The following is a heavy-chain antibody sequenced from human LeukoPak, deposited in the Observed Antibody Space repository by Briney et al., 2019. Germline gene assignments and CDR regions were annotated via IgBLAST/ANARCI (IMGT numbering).Heavy chain of an antibody. J-gene: IGHJ4*02. CDR3: AKDRPIFKD. Sequence: KSGESLRLSCAASGFTFSDYYMSWIRQAPGRGLEWVSYISSSSYTDYADSVKGRFTISRDNAKNSLFLQMNSLRAEDTAVYYCAKDRPIFKDWGQGTQVTVSS. CDR2: ISSSSYT. V-gene: IGHV3-11*05. CDR1: GFTFSDYY.